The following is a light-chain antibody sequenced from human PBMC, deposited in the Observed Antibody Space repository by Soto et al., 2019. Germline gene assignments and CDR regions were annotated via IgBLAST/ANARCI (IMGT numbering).Light chain of an antibody. CDR2: DVS. J-gene: IGLJ2*01. CDR3: SSYTSSSTLVV. CDR1: SSDVGGYNY. V-gene: IGLV2-14*03. Sequence: QSVLTQPASVSGSPGQSITISCAGTSSDVGGYNYVSWYQHHPGKAPKLMIYDVSNRPSGVSTRFSGSKSGSTASLTISGLQAEDEADYWCSSYTSSSTLVVFGGGTKLTVL.